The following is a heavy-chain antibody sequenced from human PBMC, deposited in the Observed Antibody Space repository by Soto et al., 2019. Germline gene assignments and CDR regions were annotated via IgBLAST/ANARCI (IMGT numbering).Heavy chain of an antibody. D-gene: IGHD7-27*01. J-gene: IGHJ4*02. V-gene: IGHV4-4*02. CDR3: ARGPSGDKVHY. CDR1: GTSISSSYW. Sequence: PSETLSLTCRVSGTSISSSYWWAWVRQSPGKGLEWIGEIYHNGITKYNPSLKSRVSMSIDKSNNQFSLKLTSVTAADTAVYYCARGPSGDKVHYWGQGALVTVSS. CDR2: IYHNGIT.